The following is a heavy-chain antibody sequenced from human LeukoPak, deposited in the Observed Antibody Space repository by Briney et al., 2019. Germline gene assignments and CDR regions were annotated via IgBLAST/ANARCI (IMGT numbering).Heavy chain of an antibody. Sequence: GGSLRLSCAASGFTFSSYGMHWVRQAPGKGLEWVAVISYDGSNKYYADSVKGRFTISRDNAKNTLYLQMNSLRAEDTAVYYCARVPVYCSGGSCYPIDYWGQGTLVTVSS. J-gene: IGHJ4*02. CDR3: ARVPVYCSGGSCYPIDY. D-gene: IGHD2-15*01. V-gene: IGHV3-30*03. CDR1: GFTFSSYG. CDR2: ISYDGSNK.